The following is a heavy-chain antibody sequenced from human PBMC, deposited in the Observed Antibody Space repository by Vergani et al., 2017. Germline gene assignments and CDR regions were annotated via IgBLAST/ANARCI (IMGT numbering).Heavy chain of an antibody. CDR2: IKNTGDST. CDR1: GFTFSSHA. Sequence: EVQLLQSEGAVVQPGGSLRLSCVASGFTFSSHAMSWVRQGHGQGLEWVSSIKNTGDSTYYADSVKGRFTISRANSKNTLYLQMNSLRVEDTAVYYCGGVSDNYNWGQGTLVTVSS. D-gene: IGHD3-10*01. CDR3: GGVSDNYN. J-gene: IGHJ4*02. V-gene: IGHV3-23*01.